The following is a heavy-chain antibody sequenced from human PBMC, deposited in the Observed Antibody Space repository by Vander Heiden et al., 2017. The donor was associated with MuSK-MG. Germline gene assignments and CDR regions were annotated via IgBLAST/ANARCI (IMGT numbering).Heavy chain of an antibody. CDR1: GFTFSSYA. D-gene: IGHD6-13*01. CDR3: AKGGIAAAGY. V-gene: IGHV3-23*01. Sequence: EVQLLESGGGLVQPGGSLRLSCAASGFTFSSYAMRWVRQAPGKGLEWGSAISGSGCSTYDADSVKGRFTISRDNSKNTLYLQMNSLRAEDTAVYDCAKGGIAAAGYWGQGTLVTVSS. CDR2: ISGSGCST. J-gene: IGHJ4*02.